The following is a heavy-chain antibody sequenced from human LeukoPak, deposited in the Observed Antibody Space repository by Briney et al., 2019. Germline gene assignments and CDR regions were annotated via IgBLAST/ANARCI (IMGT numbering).Heavy chain of an antibody. CDR3: ARGRRITIFGVVTLPPDY. J-gene: IGHJ4*02. D-gene: IGHD3-3*01. CDR1: GYTLTELS. V-gene: IGHV1-24*01. CDR2: FDPEDGET. Sequence: ASVKVSCKVSGYTLTELSMHWVRQAPGKGLEWMGGFDPEDGETIYAQKFQGRVTMTEDTSTDTAYMELSSLRSEDTAVYYCARGRRITIFGVVTLPPDYWGQGTLVTVSS.